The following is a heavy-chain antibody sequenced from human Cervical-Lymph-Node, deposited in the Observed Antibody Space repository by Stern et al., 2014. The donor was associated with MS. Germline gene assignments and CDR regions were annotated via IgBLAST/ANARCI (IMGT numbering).Heavy chain of an antibody. CDR2: IIPIFGTA. CDR1: RGTFSSYD. Sequence: VHLVESGAEVKKPGSSVKVSCKASRGTFSSYDISWVRQAPGQGLAWIAWIIPIFGTANYAQKFQGRVTITADESTSTAYMELSSLRSEDAAVYYCARGELKEGLVRGMDVWGQGTTVTVSS. CDR3: ARGELKEGLVRGMDV. V-gene: IGHV1-69*01. D-gene: IGHD1-26*01. J-gene: IGHJ6*02.